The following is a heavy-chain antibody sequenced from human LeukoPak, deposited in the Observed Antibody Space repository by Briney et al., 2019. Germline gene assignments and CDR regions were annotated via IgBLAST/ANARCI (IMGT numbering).Heavy chain of an antibody. CDR1: GGSISTSSYY. D-gene: IGHD3-22*01. CDR3: AREAGSSGYYSGAFDI. J-gene: IGHJ3*02. CDR2: IFYSGST. V-gene: IGHV4-39*07. Sequence: SETLSLTCTVSGGSISTSSYYWGWVRQPPGKGLEWIGNIFYSGSTYYSPSLKSRVTISLDTSRNQFSLKLNSVTAADTAVYYCAREAGSSGYYSGAFDIWGQGTMVTVSS.